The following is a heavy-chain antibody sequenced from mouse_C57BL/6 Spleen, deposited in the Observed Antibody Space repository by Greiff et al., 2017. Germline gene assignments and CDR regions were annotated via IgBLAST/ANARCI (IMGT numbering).Heavy chain of an antibody. D-gene: IGHD4-1*01. CDR3: AWDEFAY. V-gene: IGHV2-2*01. Sequence: QVQLKESGPGLVQPSQSLSITCTVSGFSLTSYGVHWVRQSPGKGLEWLGVIWSGGSTDYNAAFISRLSISKDNSKSQVFFKMNSLQADDTAIYYCAWDEFAYWGQGTLVTVSA. J-gene: IGHJ3*01. CDR2: IWSGGST. CDR1: GFSLTSYG.